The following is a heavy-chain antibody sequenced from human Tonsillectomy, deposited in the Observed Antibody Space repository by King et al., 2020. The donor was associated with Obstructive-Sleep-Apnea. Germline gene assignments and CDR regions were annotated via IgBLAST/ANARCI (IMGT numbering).Heavy chain of an antibody. D-gene: IGHD3-10*01. J-gene: IGHJ3*02. CDR3: AHRARGDAFDI. CDR1: GFSLSTSGVG. CDR2: IYWVDDK. V-gene: IGHV2-5*02. Sequence: TLKESGPTLVKPTQTLTLTCTFSGFSLSTSGVGVGCIRQPPGKALEWFAPIYWVDDKRYIPSLKSRLTVPKDTSKNQVGLTMTNMDPVDTATYYCAHRARGDAFDIWGQGTMVTVSS.